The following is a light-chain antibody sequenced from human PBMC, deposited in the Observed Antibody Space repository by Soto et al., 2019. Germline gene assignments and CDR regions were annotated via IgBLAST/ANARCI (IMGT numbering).Light chain of an antibody. V-gene: IGLV2-14*01. CDR3: GSYTSSSNYV. CDR2: EVS. Sequence: QSALTQPASVSGSPGQSITISCTGSISDVAAYDYVSWYQQHPGKAPKLIIFEVSNRPSGSSSRFSGSKSGNTASLTISGLQTEDEARYYCGSYTSSSNYVFGTGTKVTVL. CDR1: ISDVAAYDY. J-gene: IGLJ1*01.